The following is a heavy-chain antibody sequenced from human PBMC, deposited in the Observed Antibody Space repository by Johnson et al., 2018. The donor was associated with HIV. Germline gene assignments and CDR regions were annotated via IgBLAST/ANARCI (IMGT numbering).Heavy chain of an antibody. V-gene: IGHV3-30*02. CDR1: GFTFSSYG. CDR3: AKDKFMFLDNPVDAFDV. Sequence: QVQLVESGGGVVQPGTSLRLSCAASGFTFSSYGIHWVRQAPGKGLEWVAFIWHDGRDVYYADSVKGRFTVSRDNSNNTLYLHMNSLRPDDTGVYYCAKDKFMFLDNPVDAFDVWGQGTMVTFSS. CDR2: IWHDGRDV. J-gene: IGHJ3*01. D-gene: IGHD3/OR15-3a*01.